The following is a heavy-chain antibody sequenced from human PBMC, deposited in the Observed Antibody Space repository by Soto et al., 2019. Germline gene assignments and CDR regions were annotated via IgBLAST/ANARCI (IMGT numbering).Heavy chain of an antibody. V-gene: IGHV1-2*04. CDR3: ARGKAEDDYYYGMDV. J-gene: IGHJ6*02. Sequence: ASVKVSCKASGYTFTGYYMHWVRQAPGQGLEWMGWINPNSGGTNYAQKFQGWVTRTRDTSISTAYMELSRLRSDDTAVYYCARGKAEDDYYYGMDVWGQGTTVTVSS. D-gene: IGHD2-15*01. CDR1: GYTFTGYY. CDR2: INPNSGGT.